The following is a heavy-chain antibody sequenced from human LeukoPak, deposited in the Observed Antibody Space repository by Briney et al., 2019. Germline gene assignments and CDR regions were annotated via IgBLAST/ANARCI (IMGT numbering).Heavy chain of an antibody. CDR1: GASISNYY. D-gene: IGHD2-15*01. J-gene: IGHJ5*02. CDR3: VRDGVRAGDQYGSWFDP. V-gene: IGHV4-4*07. Sequence: SETLSLTCTVSGASISNYYWSWIRQPAGKGLEWIGRSYSSGSTLSPSLKSRLTVSVDTSTNQLFLRLTSVTAADTAVYYCVRDGVRAGDQYGSWFDPWGQGTLVTVST. CDR2: SYSSGST.